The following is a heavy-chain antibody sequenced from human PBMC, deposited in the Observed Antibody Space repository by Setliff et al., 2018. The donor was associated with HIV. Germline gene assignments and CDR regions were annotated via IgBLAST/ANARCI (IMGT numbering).Heavy chain of an antibody. CDR2: IYSGGDT. V-gene: IGHV3-66*01. J-gene: IGHJ3*02. Sequence: GGSLRLSCAASGFTVSSNYMSWVRQATGKGLEWVSLIYSGGDTIYADSVKGRFTISRDNAKSTVYLQMGSLSADDTAVYYCARGGFNHAFDIWGQGTMVTVSS. CDR1: GFTVSSNY. CDR3: ARGGFNHAFDI. D-gene: IGHD2-15*01.